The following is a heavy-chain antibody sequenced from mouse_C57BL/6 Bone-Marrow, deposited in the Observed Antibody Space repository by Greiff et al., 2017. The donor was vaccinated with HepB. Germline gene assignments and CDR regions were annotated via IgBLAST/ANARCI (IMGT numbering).Heavy chain of an antibody. CDR3: ALALTSTMITTTGYYYAMDY. D-gene: IGHD2-4*01. CDR2: IDPANGNT. V-gene: IGHV14-3*01. CDR1: GFNIKNTY. J-gene: IGHJ4*01. Sequence: VQLQQSVAELVRPGASVKLSCTASGFNIKNTYMHWVKQRPEQGLEWIGRIDPANGNTKYAPKFQGKATITADTSSNTAYLQLSSLTSEDTAIYYCALALTSTMITTTGYYYAMDYWGQGTSVTVSP.